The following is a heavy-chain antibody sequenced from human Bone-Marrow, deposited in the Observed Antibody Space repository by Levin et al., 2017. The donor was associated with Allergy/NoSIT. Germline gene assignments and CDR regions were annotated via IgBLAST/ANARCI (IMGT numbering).Heavy chain of an antibody. V-gene: IGHV4-59*08. CDR3: ARFFSSYHSGGYYQPNYFDF. D-gene: IGHD3-22*01. Sequence: SETLSLTCTVSGDSTNNYFWSWIRQPPGKGLEWIGYISRSGSTRDNPSLRSRLSISVDTSKNHFSLKLNSVTAADTAVYYCARFFSSYHSGGYYQPNYFDFWGQGTLVTVSS. J-gene: IGHJ4*02. CDR2: ISRSGST. CDR1: GDSTNNYF.